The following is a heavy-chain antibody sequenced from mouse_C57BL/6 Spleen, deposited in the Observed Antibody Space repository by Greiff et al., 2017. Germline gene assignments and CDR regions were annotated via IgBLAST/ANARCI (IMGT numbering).Heavy chain of an antibody. Sequence: EVKLQESGPGLVKPSQSLSLTCSVTGYSITSGYYWNWIRQFPGNKLEWMGYISYDGSNNYNPSLKNRISITRDTSKNQFFLKLNSVTTEDTATYYCASHISGYDYAMDYWGQGTSVTVSS. J-gene: IGHJ4*01. D-gene: IGHD3-2*02. V-gene: IGHV3-6*01. CDR3: ASHISGYDYAMDY. CDR2: ISYDGSN. CDR1: GYSITSGYY.